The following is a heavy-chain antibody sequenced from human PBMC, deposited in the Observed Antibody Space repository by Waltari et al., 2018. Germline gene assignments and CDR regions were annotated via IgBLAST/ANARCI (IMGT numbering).Heavy chain of an antibody. CDR2: IKSDGRAT. V-gene: IGHV3-74*01. J-gene: IGHJ5*02. D-gene: IGHD1-26*01. Sequence: EVQLVESGGGLVHPGGSLSLSCEASGFTFRTFWVQWVRQVPGKGLVWVSRIKSDGRATSYADSVKGRFTISRDNAKNTVYLQMNSLRVEDTAVYHCASDVHSGRYGWFDPWGQGTLVTVSS. CDR3: ASDVHSGRYGWFDP. CDR1: GFTFRTFW.